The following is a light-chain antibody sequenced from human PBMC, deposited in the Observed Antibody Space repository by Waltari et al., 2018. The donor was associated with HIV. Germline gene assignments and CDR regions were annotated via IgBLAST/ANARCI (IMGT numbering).Light chain of an antibody. Sequence: QSVLTQPPSASGTPGQRVTISCSGSSSNIGSNTVNWYQQLPGTAPKLLIYSNNQRPSWVPDRFSGSKSGTSASLAISGLQSEDEADYYCATWDDRMNGPVFGGGTKLTVL. CDR1: SSNIGSNT. CDR3: ATWDDRMNGPV. J-gene: IGLJ2*01. CDR2: SNN. V-gene: IGLV1-44*01.